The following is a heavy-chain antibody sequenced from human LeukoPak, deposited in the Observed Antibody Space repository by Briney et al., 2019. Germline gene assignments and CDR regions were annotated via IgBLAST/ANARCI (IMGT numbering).Heavy chain of an antibody. J-gene: IGHJ4*02. CDR3: ARGGAVAGTR. CDR2: IYYSGST. D-gene: IGHD6-19*01. CDR1: GGSISSYY. V-gene: IGHV4-59*01. Sequence: SETLSLTCTVSGGSISSYYWSWIRQPPGKGLEWIGYIYYSGSTNYNPSLKSRVTISVDTSKNQFSLKLSSVTAADTAVYYCARGGAVAGTRWGQGTLVTVSS.